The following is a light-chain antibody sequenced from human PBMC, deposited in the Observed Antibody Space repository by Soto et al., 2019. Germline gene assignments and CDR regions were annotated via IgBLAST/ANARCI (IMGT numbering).Light chain of an antibody. Sequence: DIVLTQSPDSLAVSLGERATINCKSSQSVLYSSNNKNYLAWYQQKPGQPSKLLIYWASTRESGVPDRCSGSGSGTDFTLTISILQAEDVAVYCCQQYYSTSWTFGQGTKVEIK. CDR1: QSVLYSSNNKNY. V-gene: IGKV4-1*01. CDR2: WAS. CDR3: QQYYSTSWT. J-gene: IGKJ1*01.